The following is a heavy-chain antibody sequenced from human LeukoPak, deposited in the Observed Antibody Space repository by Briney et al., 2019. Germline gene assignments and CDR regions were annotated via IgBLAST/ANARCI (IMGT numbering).Heavy chain of an antibody. CDR3: AKSQREACCYGMDV. J-gene: IGHJ6*02. Sequence: PGGSLRLSCTASGFTFSNYAMNWVRRAPGKGLEWVSAISGSGSNTYYAYSGKGRFTIPRHNSINSLYLQMNSLRAEDTAVYYCAKSQREACCYGMDVWGQGTTVTVSS. CDR2: ISGSGSNT. V-gene: IGHV3-23*01. D-gene: IGHD1-26*01. CDR1: GFTFSNYA.